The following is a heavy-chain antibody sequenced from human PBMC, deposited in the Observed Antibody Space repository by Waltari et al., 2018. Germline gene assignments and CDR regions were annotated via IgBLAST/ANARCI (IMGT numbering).Heavy chain of an antibody. CDR1: GGSISRSNW. J-gene: IGHJ6*02. CDR2: IDHNGNT. Sequence: QVQLQESGPGLVKPSGTLSLTCAVSGGSISRSNWWTWVRQPPGKGLEWIGEIDHNGNTNYNPSLKSRVTMSVDKSKNQFSLKLRSVTAADTAIYYCARIILGATDDYSYAMDVWGQGITVTVSS. V-gene: IGHV4-4*02. D-gene: IGHD1-26*01. CDR3: ARIILGATDDYSYAMDV.